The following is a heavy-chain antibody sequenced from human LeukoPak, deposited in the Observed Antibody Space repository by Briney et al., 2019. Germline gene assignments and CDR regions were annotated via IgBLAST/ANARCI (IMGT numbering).Heavy chain of an antibody. D-gene: IGHD2-2*02. CDR2: ISSSGSTI. Sequence: GGSLRLSCAASGFTFSDYYMSWIRQAPGKGLEWVSYISSSGSTIYYADSVKGRFTISRDNAKNSLYLQMNSLRAEDTAVYYCARELIVVVPAAIDYYGMDVWGQGTTVTVSS. J-gene: IGHJ6*02. CDR3: ARELIVVVPAAIDYYGMDV. CDR1: GFTFSDYY. V-gene: IGHV3-11*01.